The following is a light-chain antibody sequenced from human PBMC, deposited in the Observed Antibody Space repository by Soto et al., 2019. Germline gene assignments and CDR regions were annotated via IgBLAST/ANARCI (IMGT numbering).Light chain of an antibody. CDR3: QQYYTTRYT. Sequence: DFVMTQSPDSLAVSLGERATINCKSSQSVLYSSNNKNYLAWYQQRPGQPPKLLIYWASTRESGVPDRFSGSGSGTDFTLTISSLQAEDVAVYYCQQYYTTRYTFGQVTKLEIK. CDR1: QSVLYSSNNKNY. J-gene: IGKJ2*01. V-gene: IGKV4-1*01. CDR2: WAS.